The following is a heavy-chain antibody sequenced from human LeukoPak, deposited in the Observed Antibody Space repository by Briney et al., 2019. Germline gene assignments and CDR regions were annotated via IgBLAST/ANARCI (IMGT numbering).Heavy chain of an antibody. Sequence: SRTLSLTCAVSGGSISSGGYSWSWIRQPPGKGLECIRYIYHSGSTYYNPSLKSRVTISVDRSKNQFSLKLSSVTAADTAVYYCARASRIIMVRGVSRGYWYFDLWGRGTLVTVSS. CDR1: GGSISSGGYS. CDR2: IYHSGST. CDR3: ARASRIIMVRGVSRGYWYFDL. J-gene: IGHJ2*01. V-gene: IGHV4-30-2*01. D-gene: IGHD3-10*01.